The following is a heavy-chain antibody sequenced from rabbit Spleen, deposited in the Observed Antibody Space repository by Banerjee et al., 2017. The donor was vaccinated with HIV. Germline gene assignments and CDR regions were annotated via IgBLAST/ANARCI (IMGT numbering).Heavy chain of an antibody. D-gene: IGHD6-1*01. J-gene: IGHJ4*01. CDR3: ARRDHDYGHADL. Sequence: QSLEESGGDLVKPGASLTLTCTASGVSFSSSSYMCWVRQAPGKGLEWIACIDTGSSGFTYFATWAQGRFTCSKTSSTTVTLQMTGLTAADAATYFCARRDHDYGHADLWGPGTLVTVS. CDR2: IDTGSSGFT. CDR1: GVSFSSSSY. V-gene: IGHV1S40*01.